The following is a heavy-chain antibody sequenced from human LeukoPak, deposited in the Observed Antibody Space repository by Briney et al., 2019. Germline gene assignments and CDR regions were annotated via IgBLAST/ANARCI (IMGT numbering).Heavy chain of an antibody. CDR1: GYTFTAYY. J-gene: IGHJ4*02. D-gene: IGHD6-19*01. CDR3: ATLISVDY. V-gene: IGHV1-2*06. Sequence: ASVRVSCKASGYTFTAYYIHWVRQAPGQGLEWMGRINPNSGDTNYAQKFQGRVTMTRDTSISTAYMELSRLTSDDTALYYCATLISVDYWGQGTLVTVSS. CDR2: INPNSGDT.